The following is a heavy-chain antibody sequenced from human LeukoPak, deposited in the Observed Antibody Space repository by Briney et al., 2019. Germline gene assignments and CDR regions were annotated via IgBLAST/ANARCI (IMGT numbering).Heavy chain of an antibody. V-gene: IGHV3-13*01. Sequence: GGSLRLSCAASGFTFSSYDMHWVRQATGKGLEWVSAIGTAGDTYYPGSVKGRFTISRENPKNSLYLQMNSLRAGDTAVYYCAREVGYSGGMDVWGQGTTVTVSS. CDR1: GFTFSSYD. CDR2: IGTAGDT. CDR3: AREVGYSGGMDV. J-gene: IGHJ6*02. D-gene: IGHD2-8*02.